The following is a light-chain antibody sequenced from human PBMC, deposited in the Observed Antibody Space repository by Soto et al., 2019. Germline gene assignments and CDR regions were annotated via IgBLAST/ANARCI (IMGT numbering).Light chain of an antibody. CDR3: CSFAGGSSYV. CDR2: EGG. J-gene: IGLJ1*01. V-gene: IGLV2-23*01. Sequence: QSALTQPASVSGSPGQSITISCTGTSNNVGSYNLVSWYQQHPGKAPKLMISEGGERHSGVSHRFSGSKSGNTASLTISGLQAEDEADYYCCSFAGGSSYVFGTGTKLTVL. CDR1: SNNVGSYNL.